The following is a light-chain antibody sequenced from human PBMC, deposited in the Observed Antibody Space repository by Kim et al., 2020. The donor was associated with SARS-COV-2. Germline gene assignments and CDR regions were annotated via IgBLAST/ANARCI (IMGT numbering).Light chain of an antibody. J-gene: IGLJ2*01. CDR2: QGY. CDR1: RLWNKY. Sequence: VSPGQTASITCSGDRLWNKYVCWYQQKPGQAPVLVIYQGYNRPSGIPERFSGSSSGNTATLTISGTQAVDEADYYCQAWDSSAAIFGAGTQLTVL. CDR3: QAWDSSAAI. V-gene: IGLV3-1*01.